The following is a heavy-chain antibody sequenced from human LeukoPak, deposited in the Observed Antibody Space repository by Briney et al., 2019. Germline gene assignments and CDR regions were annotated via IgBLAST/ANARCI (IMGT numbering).Heavy chain of an antibody. CDR2: INPNSGGT. D-gene: IGHD3-16*02. V-gene: IGHV1-2*02. J-gene: IGHJ4*02. CDR1: GYTFTGYY. Sequence: ASVKVSCKASGYTFTGYYMHWVRQAPGQGLEWMGWINPNSGGTNYAQKFQGRVTMTRDTSISTAYMELSRLRSDDTAVYYCARADDYVWGSCRYRPFDYWGQGTLVTVSS. CDR3: ARADDYVWGSCRYRPFDY.